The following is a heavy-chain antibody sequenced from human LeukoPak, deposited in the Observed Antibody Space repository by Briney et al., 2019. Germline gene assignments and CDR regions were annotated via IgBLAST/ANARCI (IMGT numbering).Heavy chain of an antibody. Sequence: PSETLSLTCAVYGGSFSGYYWSWIRQPPGKELEWIGEINHSGSTNYNPSLKSRVTISVDTSKNQFSLKLSSVTAADTAVYYCARGGKVVPAAPSEYFQHWGQGTLVTVSS. CDR1: GGSFSGYY. D-gene: IGHD2-2*01. J-gene: IGHJ1*01. CDR2: INHSGST. CDR3: ARGGKVVPAAPSEYFQH. V-gene: IGHV4-34*01.